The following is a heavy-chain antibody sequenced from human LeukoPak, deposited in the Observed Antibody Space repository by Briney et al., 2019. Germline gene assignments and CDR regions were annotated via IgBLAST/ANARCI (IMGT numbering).Heavy chain of an antibody. V-gene: IGHV3-23*01. Sequence: GGSLRLSCAASGFTFSSYPMSCVRHAPGKGLEWVSAISCSGGSTYYAHFVKGRHTISRDNSKNTLYLQMNSLRAEDTAVYYCAKGGFRNAFDIWGQGTMVTVSS. D-gene: IGHD3-16*01. J-gene: IGHJ3*02. CDR1: GFTFSSYP. CDR3: AKGGFRNAFDI. CDR2: ISCSGGST.